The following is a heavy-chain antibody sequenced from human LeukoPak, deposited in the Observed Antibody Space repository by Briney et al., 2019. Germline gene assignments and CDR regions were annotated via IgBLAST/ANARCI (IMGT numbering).Heavy chain of an antibody. CDR2: VSLSGLT. V-gene: IGHV4-4*02. D-gene: IGHD2-8*01. CDR3: SRENGAFSPFGY. J-gene: IGHJ4*02. Sequence: SETLSLTCGVSGGSITSTNWWSWVRQPQGQGLEWIGEVSLSGLTNYNPSLSSRVIMALDTSKNHLSLHLTSVTAADTAVYYCSRENGAFSPFGYWGQGYLVTVLS. CDR1: GGSITSTNW.